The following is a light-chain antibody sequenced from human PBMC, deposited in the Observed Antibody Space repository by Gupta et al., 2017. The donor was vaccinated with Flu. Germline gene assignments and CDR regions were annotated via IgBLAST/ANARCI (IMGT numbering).Light chain of an antibody. CDR1: QSISNW. Sequence: GDRVNITCRASQSISNWLAWYQQKPEKVPKLLIYQASSLESGVPSRFSGSGSGTEFNLTISSLQPDDVATYYCQRYDSRWTFGQGTRVEIK. J-gene: IGKJ1*01. CDR2: QAS. CDR3: QRYDSRWT. V-gene: IGKV1-5*03.